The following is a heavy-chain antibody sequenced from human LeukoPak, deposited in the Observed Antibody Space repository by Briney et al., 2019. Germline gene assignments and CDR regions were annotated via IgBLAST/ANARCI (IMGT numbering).Heavy chain of an antibody. CDR1: GFTFSSYA. V-gene: IGHV3-30-3*01. Sequence: GRSLRLSCAASGFTFSSYAMHWVRQAPGKGLEWVAVISYDGSNKYYADSVKGRFTISRDNSKNTLYLQMNSLRAEDTAVYYCARDSIGGATWGQGTLVTVSS. CDR2: ISYDGSNK. J-gene: IGHJ4*02. D-gene: IGHD1-26*01. CDR3: ARDSIGGAT.